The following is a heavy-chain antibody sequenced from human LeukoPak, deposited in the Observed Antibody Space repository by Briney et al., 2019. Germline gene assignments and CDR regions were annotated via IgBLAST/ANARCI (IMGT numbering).Heavy chain of an antibody. D-gene: IGHD3-22*01. CDR2: ISDRGSRT. CDR1: GITLSNYG. Sequence: GGSLRLSCAVSGITLSNYGMSWVRQAPGKGLEWVAGISDRGSRTNYADSVKGRFTISTDHPKNTLYLQMNSLRAEDTAVYFCAKRGVVIRVILVGFHKEAYYFDSWGQEALVTVSS. CDR3: AKRGVVIRVILVGFHKEAYYFDS. V-gene: IGHV3-23*01. J-gene: IGHJ4*02.